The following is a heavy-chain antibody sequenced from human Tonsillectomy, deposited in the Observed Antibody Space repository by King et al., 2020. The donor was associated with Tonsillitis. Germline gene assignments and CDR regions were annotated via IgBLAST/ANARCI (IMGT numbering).Heavy chain of an antibody. CDR2: IAYDGSSK. V-gene: IGHV3-30*18. J-gene: IGHJ4*02. CDR1: GFTFSRYG. CDR3: AKAIAVAGTDY. Sequence: VQLVESGGGVVQPGRSLRLSCAASGFTFSRYGMHWVRQAPGKGLEWVAVIAYDGSSKYYADSVKGRFIISRDNSKNMLYLHLNSLRPEDTAVYYCAKAIAVAGTDYWGQGALVSVSS. D-gene: IGHD6-19*01.